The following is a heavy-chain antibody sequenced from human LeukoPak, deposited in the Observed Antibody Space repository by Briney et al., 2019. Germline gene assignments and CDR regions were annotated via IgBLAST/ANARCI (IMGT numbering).Heavy chain of an antibody. CDR3: ARDPSGYFNY. D-gene: IGHD3-22*01. V-gene: IGHV4-61*01. CDR1: GGSVSSGNYY. CDR2: IYYSGST. J-gene: IGHJ4*02. Sequence: SETLSLTCTVSGGSVSSGNYYWSWIRQPPGKGLDWIGYIYYSGSTNYNPSLKSRVTISVDTSKNQFSLRLSSVTAADTAVYYCARDPSGYFNYWGQGTLATVSS.